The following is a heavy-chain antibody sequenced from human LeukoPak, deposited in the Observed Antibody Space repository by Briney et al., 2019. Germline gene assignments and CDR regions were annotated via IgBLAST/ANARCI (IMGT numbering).Heavy chain of an antibody. V-gene: IGHV1-24*01. D-gene: IGHD3-10*01. J-gene: IGHJ4*02. Sequence: ASVKVSCKVSGYTLTELSMHWVRQAPGKGLEWMGGFDPEDGETIYAQKFQGRVTITADKSTSTAYMELSSLRSEDTAVYYCARDYGSGSYYYWGQGTLVTVSS. CDR2: FDPEDGET. CDR1: GYTLTELS. CDR3: ARDYGSGSYYY.